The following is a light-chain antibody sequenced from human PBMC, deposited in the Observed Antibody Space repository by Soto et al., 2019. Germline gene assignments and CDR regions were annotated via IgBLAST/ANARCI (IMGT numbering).Light chain of an antibody. V-gene: IGKV3-20*01. J-gene: IGKJ4*01. CDR2: GAS. Sequence: EIVLTQSPGTLSLYPGERATLSCRASQTVSSSYLAWYRQKPGQAPRLLIYGASSRATGIPDRFSGSGSGTDFTLNISRLDPEDFAVYYCQQYGSSPHTFGGGTKVEIK. CDR1: QTVSSSY. CDR3: QQYGSSPHT.